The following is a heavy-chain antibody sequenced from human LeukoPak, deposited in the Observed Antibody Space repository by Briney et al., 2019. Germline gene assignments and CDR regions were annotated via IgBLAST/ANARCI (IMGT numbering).Heavy chain of an antibody. D-gene: IGHD5-12*01. CDR1: GFTFSSYA. CDR3: AKHAGYSGYDYGDDFDY. Sequence: GGSLRLSCAASGFTFSSYAMSWVRQAPGKGLEWVSAISGSGGSAYYADSVKGRFTISRDNSKNTLYLQMNSLRAEDTAVYYCAKHAGYSGYDYGDDFDYWGQGTLVTVSS. CDR2: ISGSGGSA. V-gene: IGHV3-23*01. J-gene: IGHJ4*02.